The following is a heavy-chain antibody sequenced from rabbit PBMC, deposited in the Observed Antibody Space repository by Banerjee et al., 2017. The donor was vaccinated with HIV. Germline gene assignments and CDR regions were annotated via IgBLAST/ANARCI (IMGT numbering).Heavy chain of an antibody. D-gene: IGHD8-1*01. CDR3: ARKAAYAGYGYWINL. CDR2: IYTGDGSA. J-gene: IGHJ4*01. V-gene: IGHV1S45*01. Sequence: EESGGDLVQPEGSLTLTCKASGLDFSSSYWIYWVRQAPGKGLEWIARIYTGDGSANYASWAKGRFTISKTSSTTVTLQMTSLTAADTATYFCARKAAYAGYGYWINLWGQGTLVTVS. CDR1: GLDFSSSYW.